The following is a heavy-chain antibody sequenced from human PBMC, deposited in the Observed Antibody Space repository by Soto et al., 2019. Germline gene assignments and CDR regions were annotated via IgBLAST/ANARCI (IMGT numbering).Heavy chain of an antibody. J-gene: IGHJ4*02. CDR2: IRATGGSA. D-gene: IGHD5-12*01. V-gene: IGHV3-23*01. CDR3: ARDRGYSGYDWEVVDF. CDR1: GFTFSSYA. Sequence: EVQLLQSGGGLVQPGGSLRLSCVASGFTFSSYAMNWVRQAPGKGPEWVSSIRATGGSAYYADSVKGRFTISRDNSKNTLYLQMDSLRADDTAVYYCARDRGYSGYDWEVVDFWGQGALVTVSS.